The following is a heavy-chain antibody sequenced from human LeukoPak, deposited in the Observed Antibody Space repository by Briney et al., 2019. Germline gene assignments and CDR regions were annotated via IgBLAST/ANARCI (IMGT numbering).Heavy chain of an antibody. CDR3: AKDRVVLPAAIPSDFDY. D-gene: IGHD2-2*02. V-gene: IGHV3-23*01. CDR2: ISGSGGNT. CDR1: GFTFSTFA. Sequence: GGSLRLSCAASGFTFSTFAMSWVRQAPRKGLEWVSAISGSGGNTYYADSVKGRFTISRDNSKNTLYLQMSSLRAEDTAVYYCAKDRVVLPAAIPSDFDYWGQGTLVTVSS. J-gene: IGHJ4*02.